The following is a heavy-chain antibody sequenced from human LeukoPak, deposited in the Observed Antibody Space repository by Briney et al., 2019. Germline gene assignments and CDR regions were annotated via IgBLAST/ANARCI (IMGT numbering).Heavy chain of an antibody. D-gene: IGHD6-19*01. CDR3: AIDRGSGWFPPFQH. Sequence: GGSLRLSCAASGFTFSSYWMSWVRQAPGKGLEWVANIKQDGSEKYYVDSVKGRFTISRDNAKNSLYLQMNSLRAEDTAVYYCAIDRGSGWFPPFQHWGQGTLVTVSS. CDR2: IKQDGSEK. J-gene: IGHJ1*01. V-gene: IGHV3-7*01. CDR1: GFTFSSYW.